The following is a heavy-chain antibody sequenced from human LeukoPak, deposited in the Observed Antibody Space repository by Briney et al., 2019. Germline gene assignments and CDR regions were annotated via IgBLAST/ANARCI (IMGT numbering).Heavy chain of an antibody. CDR1: GFTFSDYY. J-gene: IGHJ4*02. V-gene: IGHV3-11*01. Sequence: PGGSLRLSCAASGFTFSDYYMSWIRQAPGKGLEWVSYISSSGSTIYYADSVKGRFTISRDNAKNSLYLQMNSLRAEDTAVYYGAREGGSRCSSTSCFNFDYWGQGTLVTVSS. D-gene: IGHD2-2*01. CDR2: ISSSGSTI. CDR3: AREGGSRCSSTSCFNFDY.